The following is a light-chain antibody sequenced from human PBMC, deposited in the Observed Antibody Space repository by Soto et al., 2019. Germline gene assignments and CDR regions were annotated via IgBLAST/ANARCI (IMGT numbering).Light chain of an antibody. V-gene: IGLV2-14*01. CDR1: SGDVGGYKF. CDR3: GSYAGSNNFV. Sequence: QSALTQPASVSGSPGQSITIYCTGTSGDVGGYKFVSWYQQHPGKAPKLMIYEVSNRPSGVSSRFSGSKSGNTASLTISGLQAEDEADYFCGSYAGSNNFVFGSGTKVTVL. CDR2: EVS. J-gene: IGLJ1*01.